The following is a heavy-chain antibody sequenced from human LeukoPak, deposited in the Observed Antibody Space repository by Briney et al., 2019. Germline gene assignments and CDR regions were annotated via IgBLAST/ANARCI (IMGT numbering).Heavy chain of an antibody. D-gene: IGHD3-3*01. J-gene: IGHJ5*02. CDR1: GYTFTSYY. CDR2: INPSGGST. CDR3: ARESTPYDFWSDYYNWFDP. V-gene: IGHV1-46*01. Sequence: GASVKVSCKASGYTFTSYYMHWVRQAPGQGLEWMGIINPSGGSTTYAQKFQGRVTMTRDTSISTAYMELSRLRSDDTAVYYCARESTPYDFWSDYYNWFDPWGQGTLVTVSS.